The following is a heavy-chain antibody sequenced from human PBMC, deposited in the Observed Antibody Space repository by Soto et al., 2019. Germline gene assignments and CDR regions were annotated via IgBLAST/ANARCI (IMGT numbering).Heavy chain of an antibody. Sequence: APVKVSCKASGYTFTGYYMHWVRQAPGQGLEWMGWINPNSGGTNYAQKFQGRVTMTRDTSISTAYMELSRLRSDDTAVYYCARGYCSSTSCPLFIDYWGQGTLVTVSS. CDR1: GYTFTGYY. CDR3: ARGYCSSTSCPLFIDY. V-gene: IGHV1-2*02. D-gene: IGHD2-2*01. J-gene: IGHJ4*02. CDR2: INPNSGGT.